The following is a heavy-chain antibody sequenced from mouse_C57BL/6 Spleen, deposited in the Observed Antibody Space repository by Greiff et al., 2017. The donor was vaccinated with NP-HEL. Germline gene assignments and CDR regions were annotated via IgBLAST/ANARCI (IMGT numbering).Heavy chain of an antibody. D-gene: IGHD1-1*01. CDR3: ARFDYYGSSYGYFDV. J-gene: IGHJ1*03. CDR2: IYPGSGST. CDR1: GYTFTSYW. Sequence: QVQLQQPGAELVKPGASVKMSCTASGYTFTSYWITWVKQRPGQGLEWFGDIYPGSGSTNYNEKFKSKATLTVDTSSSTAYMQLSSLTSEDSAVYYCARFDYYGSSYGYFDVWGTGTTVTVSS. V-gene: IGHV1-55*01.